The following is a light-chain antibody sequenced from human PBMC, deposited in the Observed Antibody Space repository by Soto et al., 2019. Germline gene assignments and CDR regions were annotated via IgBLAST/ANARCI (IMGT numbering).Light chain of an antibody. CDR3: CSNAGSYEV. J-gene: IGLJ2*01. CDR2: DVS. V-gene: IGLV2-11*01. Sequence: QSALTQPRSVSGPPGQSVTISCSGTSSDVGGYNYVSWYQQHPGKAPKGMIYDVSERPSGVPDRFSGSKSGNTASLTISGLQAEDEADYYCCSNAGSYEVFGGGTKLTVL. CDR1: SSDVGGYNY.